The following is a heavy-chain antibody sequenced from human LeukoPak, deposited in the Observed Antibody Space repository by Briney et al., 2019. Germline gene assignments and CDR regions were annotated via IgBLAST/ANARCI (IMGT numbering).Heavy chain of an antibody. Sequence: GSLRLSCAASGFTFSSFTMHWVRQIPGERPEWVSSISGDTTYIYYADSIKGRFTISRDNTNTSLFLQMNSLRAEDTATYFCARRGTDASFSFFDVWGQGTMVTVSS. D-gene: IGHD1-1*01. CDR3: ARRGTDASFSFFDV. J-gene: IGHJ3*01. CDR1: GFTFSSFT. CDR2: ISGDTTYI. V-gene: IGHV3-21*01.